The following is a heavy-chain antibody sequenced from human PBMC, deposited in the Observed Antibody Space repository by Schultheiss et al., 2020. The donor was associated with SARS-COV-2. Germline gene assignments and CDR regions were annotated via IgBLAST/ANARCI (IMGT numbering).Heavy chain of an antibody. Sequence: GGSLRLSCAASGFTFSSYAMSWVRQAPGKGLEWVSAISGSGGSTYYADSVKGRFTISRDNSKNTLYLQMNSLRAEDTAVYYCARGNIVVVVAATRSSWFDPWGQGTLVTVSS. CDR2: ISGSGGST. J-gene: IGHJ5*02. V-gene: IGHV3-23*01. D-gene: IGHD2-15*01. CDR3: ARGNIVVVVAATRSSWFDP. CDR1: GFTFSSYA.